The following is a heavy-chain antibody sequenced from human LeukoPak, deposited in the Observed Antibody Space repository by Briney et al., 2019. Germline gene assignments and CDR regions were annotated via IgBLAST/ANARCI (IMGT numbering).Heavy chain of an antibody. V-gene: IGHV3-74*01. CDR3: ARGVDYGFDC. CDR1: GFTFSSYW. D-gene: IGHD3-16*01. J-gene: IGHJ4*02. CDR2: INGDGSNT. Sequence: GGSLRLSCAASGFTFSSYWMHWVRQAPGKGLVWVSRINGDGSNTRYADSVKGRFTISRDNADNSLSLQMNSLRAEDTAVYYCARGVDYGFDCWGQGTLVTVSS.